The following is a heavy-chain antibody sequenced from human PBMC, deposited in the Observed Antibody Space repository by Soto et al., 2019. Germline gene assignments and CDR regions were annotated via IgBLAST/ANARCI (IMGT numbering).Heavy chain of an antibody. CDR2: IYYSGST. Sequence: KTSETLSLTCTVSGGSISSYYWSWIRQPPGKGLEWIGYIYYSGSTNYNPSLKSRVTISVDTSKNQFSLKLSSVTAADTAAYYCARDRSRWLVLDYWGQGTLVTVSS. CDR3: ARDRSRWLVLDY. D-gene: IGHD6-19*01. V-gene: IGHV4-59*01. CDR1: GGSISSYY. J-gene: IGHJ4*02.